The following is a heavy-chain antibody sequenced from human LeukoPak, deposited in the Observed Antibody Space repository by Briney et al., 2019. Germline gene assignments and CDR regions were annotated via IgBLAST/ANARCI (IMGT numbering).Heavy chain of an antibody. CDR3: TRGRPIDY. CDR2: IFPSDPDT. V-gene: IGHV5-51*01. Sequence: PGESLKISCKGSGYSFTTYWIGWVRQMPGKGLEWMGIIFPSDPDTRYSPSFQGQVTISADKSISTAYLQWSSLEASDTAIYYCTRGRPIDYWGQGTLVIVSS. J-gene: IGHJ4*02. CDR1: GYSFTTYW.